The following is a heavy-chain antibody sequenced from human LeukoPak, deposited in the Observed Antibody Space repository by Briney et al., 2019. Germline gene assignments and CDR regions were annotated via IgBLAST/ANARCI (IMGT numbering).Heavy chain of an antibody. CDR2: ISGSGGST. V-gene: IGHV3-23*01. D-gene: IGHD3-22*01. CDR3: AKSYSDSSGYYIDDAFDI. CDR1: GFTFSSYA. J-gene: IGHJ3*02. Sequence: GGSLRLSCAASGFTFSSYAMSWVRQAPGKGLEWVSAISGSGGSTYYADSVKGRFTISRDNSKNTLYLQMNSLRAEDTAVYYCAKSYSDSSGYYIDDAFDIWRQGTMDTVSS.